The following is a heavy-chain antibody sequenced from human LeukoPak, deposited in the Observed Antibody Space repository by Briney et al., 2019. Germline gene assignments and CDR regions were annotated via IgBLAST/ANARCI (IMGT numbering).Heavy chain of an antibody. CDR3: ARAGGGDDYGVGWFDP. CDR1: GYTFTSYG. V-gene: IGHV1-18*01. D-gene: IGHD4-17*01. J-gene: IGHJ5*02. Sequence: GASVKVSCKASGYTFTSYGISWVRQAPGQGLEWMGWISAYNGNTNYAQKLQGRVTMTTDTSTSTAYMELRSLRSDDTAVYYCARAGGGDDYGVGWFDPWGQGTLVTVSS. CDR2: ISAYNGNT.